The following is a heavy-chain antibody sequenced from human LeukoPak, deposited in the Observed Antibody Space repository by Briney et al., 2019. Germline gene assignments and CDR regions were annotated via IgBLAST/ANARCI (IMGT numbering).Heavy chain of an antibody. J-gene: IGHJ3*02. CDR3: ARDLNYDSSGYDAFDI. Sequence: PSETLSLTCTVSGGSISSYYWSWLRQPPGKGLEWIGYIYYSGSTNYNPSLKSRVTISVDTSKNQFSLKLSSVTAADTAVYYCARDLNYDSSGYDAFDIWGQGTMVTVSS. D-gene: IGHD3-22*01. V-gene: IGHV4-59*01. CDR1: GGSISSYY. CDR2: IYYSGST.